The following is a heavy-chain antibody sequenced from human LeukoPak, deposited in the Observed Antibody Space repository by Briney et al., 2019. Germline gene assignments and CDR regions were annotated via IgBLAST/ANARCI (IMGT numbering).Heavy chain of an antibody. J-gene: IGHJ4*02. V-gene: IGHV3-7*02. D-gene: IGHD2-2*01. CDR2: IKQDGSDK. CDR1: GFTFSNYW. CDR3: ARSTTCDY. Sequence: GGSLRLSCAASGFTFSNYWTSWVRQPPGKGLEWVATIKQDGSDKYYVDSVKGRFTISRDNAKNSLYLQMNSLRAEDTAVYYCARSTTCDYWGQGTLVTVSS.